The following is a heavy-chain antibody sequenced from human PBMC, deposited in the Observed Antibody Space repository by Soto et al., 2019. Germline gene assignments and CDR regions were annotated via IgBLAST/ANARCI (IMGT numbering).Heavy chain of an antibody. CDR1: GFTFSSYA. CDR3: ARDVRFVFDY. D-gene: IGHD3-10*02. CDR2: ISYDGSNK. Sequence: GGSLRLSCAASGFTFSSYAMHWVRQAPGKGLEWVAVISYDGSNKYYADSVKGRFTISRDNSKNTLYLQMNSLRAEDTAVYYCARDVRFVFDYWGQGTLVTVSS. V-gene: IGHV3-30-3*01. J-gene: IGHJ4*02.